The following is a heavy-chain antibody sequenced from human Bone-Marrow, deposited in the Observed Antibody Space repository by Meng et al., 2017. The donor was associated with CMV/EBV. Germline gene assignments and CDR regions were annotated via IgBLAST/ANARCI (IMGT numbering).Heavy chain of an antibody. D-gene: IGHD6-6*01. CDR3: ASSYSSSSTSYFDY. J-gene: IGHJ4*02. V-gene: IGHV3-53*05. CDR1: GFTVSSNY. CDR2: IYSGGST. Sequence: GESLKISCAASGFTVSSNYMSWVRQAPGKGLEWVSVIYSGGSTYYADSVKGRFTISRDNSKNTLYLQMNSLRAEDTAVYYCASSYSSSSTSYFDYWGQGTLVTVSS.